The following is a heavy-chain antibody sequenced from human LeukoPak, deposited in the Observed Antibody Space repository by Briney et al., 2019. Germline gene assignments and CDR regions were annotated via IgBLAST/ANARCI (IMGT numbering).Heavy chain of an antibody. Sequence: SVKVSCKASGGTFSSYAISWVRQAPGQGREWMGRIIPILGIANYAQKFQGRVTITADKSTSTAYMELSSLRSEDTAVYYCARELTVAGTGFDYWGQGTLVTVSS. CDR3: ARELTVAGTGFDY. CDR2: IIPILGIA. V-gene: IGHV1-69*04. D-gene: IGHD6-19*01. J-gene: IGHJ4*02. CDR1: GGTFSSYA.